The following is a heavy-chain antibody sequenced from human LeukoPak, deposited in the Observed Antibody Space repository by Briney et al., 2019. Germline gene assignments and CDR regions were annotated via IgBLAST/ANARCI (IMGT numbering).Heavy chain of an antibody. Sequence: ASVKVSCKASGYILTGYYMHWVRQAPGQGLEWMGRINPNSGGTNYAQKFQGRVTMTRDTSISTAYLELSRLRSDDTAVYYCARSPDPYCSSTSCYRGSRFYMDVWGKGTTVTVSS. J-gene: IGHJ6*03. CDR3: ARSPDPYCSSTSCYRGSRFYMDV. CDR1: GYILTGYY. CDR2: INPNSGGT. V-gene: IGHV1-2*06. D-gene: IGHD2-2*02.